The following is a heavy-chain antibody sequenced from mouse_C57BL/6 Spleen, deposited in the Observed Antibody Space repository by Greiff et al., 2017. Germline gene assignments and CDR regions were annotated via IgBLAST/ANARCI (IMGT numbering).Heavy chain of an antibody. CDR1: GYAFSSYW. D-gene: IGHD2-3*01. V-gene: IGHV1-80*01. Sequence: VKLQQSGAELVKPGASVKISCKASGYAFSSYWMNWVKQRPGKGLEWIGQIYPGDGDTNYNGKFKGKATLTADKSSSTAYMQLSSLTSEDSAVYFCARRDDDPAWFAYWGQGTLVTVSA. J-gene: IGHJ3*01. CDR2: IYPGDGDT. CDR3: ARRDDDPAWFAY.